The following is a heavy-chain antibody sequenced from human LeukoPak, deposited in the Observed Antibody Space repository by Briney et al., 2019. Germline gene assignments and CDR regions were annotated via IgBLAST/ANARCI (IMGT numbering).Heavy chain of an antibody. Sequence: GESLKISCKGSGYSFTSYWIGWVRQMPGKGLEWMGIIYPGDSGTRYSPSFQGQVTISADKSISTAYLQWSSLKASDTAMYYCARLFMYCSGGSCYPDYWGQGTLVTVSS. CDR3: ARLFMYCSGGSCYPDY. V-gene: IGHV5-51*01. D-gene: IGHD2-15*01. CDR2: IYPGDSGT. J-gene: IGHJ4*02. CDR1: GYSFTSYW.